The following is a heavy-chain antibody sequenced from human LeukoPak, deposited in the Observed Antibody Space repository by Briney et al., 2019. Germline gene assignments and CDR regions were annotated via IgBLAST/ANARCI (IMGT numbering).Heavy chain of an antibody. V-gene: IGHV1-69*13. J-gene: IGHJ4*02. CDR3: ARSQGYSYGSSY. CDR2: IVPILGTA. Sequence: SVKVSCKAPGGSFGKYAISWVRQAPGQGLEWMGGIVPILGTANYAQKFQGRVTITADDSTGTAYMELTSLRSADTAVYYCARSQGYSYGSSYWGQGTLVTVSS. CDR1: GGSFGKYA. D-gene: IGHD5-18*01.